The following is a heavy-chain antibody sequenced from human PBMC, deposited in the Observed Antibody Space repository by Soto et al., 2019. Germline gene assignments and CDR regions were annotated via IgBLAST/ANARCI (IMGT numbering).Heavy chain of an antibody. Sequence: PXETLALTGTVSGGSISSGGYYGSWIRQHPGKGLEWIGYIYYSGSTYYNPSLKSRVTISVDTSKNQFSLKLSSVTAADTAVYYCAGETVVYYYGMDVWGQGTTVTVS. J-gene: IGHJ6*02. V-gene: IGHV4-31*03. D-gene: IGHD2-15*01. CDR3: AGETVVYYYGMDV. CDR2: IYYSGST. CDR1: GGSISSGGYY.